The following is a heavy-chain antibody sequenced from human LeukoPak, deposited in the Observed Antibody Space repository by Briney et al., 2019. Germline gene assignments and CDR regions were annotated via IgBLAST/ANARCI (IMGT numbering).Heavy chain of an antibody. D-gene: IGHD6-13*01. CDR3: ARDLERWYNSWFDP. CDR2: IYTSGST. V-gene: IGHV4-4*07. Sequence: SETLSLTCTVSGGSISSYYWSWIRQPAGKGLEWIGRIYTSGSTNYNPSLKSRVTMSVDTSKNQFSLKLSSVTAADTAVYYCARDLERWYNSWFDPWGQGTLVTVSS. J-gene: IGHJ5*02. CDR1: GGSISSYY.